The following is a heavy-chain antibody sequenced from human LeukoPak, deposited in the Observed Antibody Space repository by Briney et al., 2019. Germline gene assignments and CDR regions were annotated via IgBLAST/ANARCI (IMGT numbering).Heavy chain of an antibody. Sequence: PSETLSLTCAVYGGSFSGYYWSWIRQPPGKGLEWIGEINHSGSTNYNPSLKSRVTISVDTSKNQFSLKLSSVTAADTAVYYCARGWAGTGPEGGYYFDYWGQGTLVTVSS. V-gene: IGHV4-34*01. CDR2: INHSGST. CDR1: GGSFSGYY. J-gene: IGHJ4*02. D-gene: IGHD1-1*01. CDR3: ARGWAGTGPEGGYYFDY.